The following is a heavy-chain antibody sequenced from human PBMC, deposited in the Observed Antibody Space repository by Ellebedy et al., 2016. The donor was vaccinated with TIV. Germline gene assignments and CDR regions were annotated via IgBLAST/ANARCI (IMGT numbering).Heavy chain of an antibody. Sequence: LSLTCAASGFAFDDDWMTWVRQAPGKGLEWVANIQKHGGEKYYVDSVKGRFTISRDNSKNTLDLQMNNLRTEDTAVYYCARDPDAFGDQYFDLWGQGTLVIVSS. CDR3: ARDPDAFGDQYFDL. V-gene: IGHV3-7*01. CDR1: GFAFDDDW. D-gene: IGHD3-10*01. CDR2: IQKHGGEK. J-gene: IGHJ5*01.